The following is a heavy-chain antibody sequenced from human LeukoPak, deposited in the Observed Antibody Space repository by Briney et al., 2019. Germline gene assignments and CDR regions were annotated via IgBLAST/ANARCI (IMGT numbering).Heavy chain of an antibody. CDR2: ISYSSGRV. CDR1: GFTFNDYA. D-gene: IGHD1-26*01. J-gene: IGHJ6*02. Sequence: GGSLRLSCAASGFTFNDYAMRWVRQAPGKGLEWVSGISYSSGRVGYADSVKGRFTISRDNAKNSLYLQMNSLRGEDTALYYCAKDRGGSYGYYGMDVWGQGTPVTVSS. CDR3: AKDRGGSYGYYGMDV. V-gene: IGHV3-9*01.